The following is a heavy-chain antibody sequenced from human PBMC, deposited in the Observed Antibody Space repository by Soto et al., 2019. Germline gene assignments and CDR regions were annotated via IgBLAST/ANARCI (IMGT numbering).Heavy chain of an antibody. CDR1: GFTFSNYA. V-gene: IGHV3-23*01. D-gene: IGHD6-13*01. CDR3: AKYTKQLVLSLDY. Sequence: PGGSLRLSCAASGFTFSNYAMSWVRQAPGKGLEWVSVIADSGGRTYYADSVKGRFTISRDNSENTLYLQMNSLRVEDTAVYYCAKYTKQLVLSLDYWGQGTLVTVSS. J-gene: IGHJ4*02. CDR2: IADSGGRT.